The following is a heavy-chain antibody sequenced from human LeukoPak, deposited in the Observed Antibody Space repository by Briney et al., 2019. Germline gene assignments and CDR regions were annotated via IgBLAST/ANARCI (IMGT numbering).Heavy chain of an antibody. V-gene: IGHV3-30-3*01. CDR2: ISYDGSNK. Sequence: PGGSLRLSCAASGFTFSSYAMHWVRQAPGKGLEWVAVISYDGSNKYYADSVKGRFTVSRDNSKNTLYLQMNSLRAEDTAVYYCARASYLGIAVAPDYWGQGTLVTVSS. CDR1: GFTFSSYA. J-gene: IGHJ4*02. CDR3: ARASYLGIAVAPDY. D-gene: IGHD6-19*01.